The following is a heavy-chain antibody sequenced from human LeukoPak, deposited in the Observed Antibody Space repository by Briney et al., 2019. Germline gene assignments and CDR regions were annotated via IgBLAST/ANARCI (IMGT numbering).Heavy chain of an antibody. D-gene: IGHD6-13*01. Sequence: ASVTVSCKASGYTFTSCDINWVRQATGQGLEWMGWINPSSGNTGYAQKFQGRVTMTRNTSTSTAYMELNSLRSEDTAVYYCARKRGISSAGPSPPSLNWFDPWGQGTLVTVSS. V-gene: IGHV1-8*01. CDR1: GYTFTSCD. CDR2: INPSSGNT. CDR3: ARKRGISSAGPSPPSLNWFDP. J-gene: IGHJ5*02.